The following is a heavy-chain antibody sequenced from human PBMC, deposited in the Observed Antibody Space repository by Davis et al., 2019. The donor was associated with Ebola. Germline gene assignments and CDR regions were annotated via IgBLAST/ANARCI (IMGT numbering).Heavy chain of an antibody. V-gene: IGHV3-23*01. CDR2: INGGGGTT. CDR3: ARAGYGDDPFASSDI. D-gene: IGHD4-17*01. Sequence: GGSLRLSCAASGFTFGIYWMSWDRQAPGKGLEWVSAINGGGGTTYYADSVKGRFAISRDNAWNSLYMQMNSLRAEDTAVYYCARAGYGDDPFASSDIWGQGTMVTVSS. CDR1: GFTFGIYW. J-gene: IGHJ3*02.